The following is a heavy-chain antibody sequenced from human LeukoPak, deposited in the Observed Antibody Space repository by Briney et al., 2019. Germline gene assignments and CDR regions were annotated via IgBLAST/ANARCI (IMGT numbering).Heavy chain of an antibody. CDR2: IKSKTDGGTT. D-gene: IGHD3-9*01. CDR3: TTVSYDILTGYYRPPYFDY. V-gene: IGHV3-15*01. J-gene: IGHJ4*02. CDR1: GFTFSNAW. Sequence: GGSLRLSCAASGFTFSNAWTSWVRQAPGKGLEWVGRIKSKTDGGTTDYAAPVKGRFTISRDDSKNTLYLQMNSLKTEDTAAYYCTTVSYDILTGYYRPPYFDYWGQGTLVTVSS.